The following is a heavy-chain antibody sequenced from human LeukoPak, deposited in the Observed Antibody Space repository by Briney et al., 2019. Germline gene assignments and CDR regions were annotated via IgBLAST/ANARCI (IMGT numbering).Heavy chain of an antibody. D-gene: IGHD3-22*01. Sequence: GGSLRLSCAASGFTFSSYWMSWVRQAPGKGLEWVANIKQDGSEKYYVDSVKGRFTISRDNAKNSLYLQMNSLRAEDTAVYYCARDGASYYYDSSGFFPPTNYYYYYGMDVWGQGTTVTVSS. J-gene: IGHJ6*02. CDR3: ARDGASYYYDSSGFFPPTNYYYYYGMDV. CDR2: IKQDGSEK. CDR1: GFTFSSYW. V-gene: IGHV3-7*01.